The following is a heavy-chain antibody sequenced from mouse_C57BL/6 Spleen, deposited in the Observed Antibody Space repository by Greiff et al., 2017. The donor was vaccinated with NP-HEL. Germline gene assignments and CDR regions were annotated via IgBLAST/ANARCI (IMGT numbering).Heavy chain of an antibody. CDR3: ARRDGSSLDY. V-gene: IGHV3-6*01. CDR2: ISYDGSN. Sequence: VQLQQSGPGLVKPSQSLSLTCSVTGYSITSGYYWNWIRQFPGNKLEWMGYISYDGSNNYNPSLKNRISITRDTSKNQFFLKLNSVTTEDTATYYCARRDGSSLDYWGQGTTLTVSS. J-gene: IGHJ2*01. D-gene: IGHD1-1*01. CDR1: GYSITSGYY.